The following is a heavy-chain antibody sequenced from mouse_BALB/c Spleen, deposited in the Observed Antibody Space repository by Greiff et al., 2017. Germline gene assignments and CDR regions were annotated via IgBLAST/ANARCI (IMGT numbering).Heavy chain of an antibody. CDR3: ARIDDGYYDFADSMDY. V-gene: IGHV14-3*02. Sequence: VQLQQSGAELVKPGASVKLSCTASGFNIKDSYMHWVKQRPEQGLEWIGRIDPANGNTKYDPKFQGKATITADTSSNTAYLQLSSLTSEDTAVYYCARIDDGYYDFADSMDYGGQGTSVTVSS. CDR2: IDPANGNT. CDR1: GFNIKDSY. J-gene: IGHJ4*01. D-gene: IGHD2-3*01.